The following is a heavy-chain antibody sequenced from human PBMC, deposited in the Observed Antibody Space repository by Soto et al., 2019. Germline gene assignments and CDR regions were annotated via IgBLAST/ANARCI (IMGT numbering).Heavy chain of an antibody. CDR3: AHREAAGTGLKWFDP. CDR2: IYWNDDK. Sequence: QITLKESGPTLVQPTQTLTLTCTFSGIPLSTSGVGVGWIRQPPGQALEWLALIYWNDDKSYSPSLKTRLTITKDTSKNQVVLTMTNMDPVDTATYSCAHREAAGTGLKWFDPWGQGTLVTVSS. D-gene: IGHD6-13*01. V-gene: IGHV2-5*01. J-gene: IGHJ5*02. CDR1: GIPLSTSGVG.